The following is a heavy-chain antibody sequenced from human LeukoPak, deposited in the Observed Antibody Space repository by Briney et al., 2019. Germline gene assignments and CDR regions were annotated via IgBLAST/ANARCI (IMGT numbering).Heavy chain of an antibody. J-gene: IGHJ6*03. CDR2: IRYDGNYK. CDR1: GFTFSSYG. V-gene: IGHV3-30*02. D-gene: IGHD4-11*01. Sequence: PGGSLRLSCAASGFTFSSYGMHWVRQAPGKGLEWVAFIRYDGNYKYNADSVKGRFTISRDNSKNTLYLQMNSLRAEDTAVYYCAKDTSWMTRAYYMDVWGKGTTVIISS. CDR3: AKDTSWMTRAYYMDV.